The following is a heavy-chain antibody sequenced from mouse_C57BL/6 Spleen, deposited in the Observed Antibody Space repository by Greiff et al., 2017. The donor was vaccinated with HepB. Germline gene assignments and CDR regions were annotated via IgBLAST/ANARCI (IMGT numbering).Heavy chain of an antibody. J-gene: IGHJ4*01. CDR1: GYTFTDYY. Sequence: EVQLQQSGPELVKPGASVKISCKASGYTFTDYYMNWVKQSHGKSLEWIGDINPNNGGTSYNQKFKGKATLTVDKSSSTAYMELRSLTSEDSAVYYCAINYDYDGYAMDYWGQGTSVTVSS. CDR3: AINYDYDGYAMDY. CDR2: INPNNGGT. D-gene: IGHD2-4*01. V-gene: IGHV1-26*01.